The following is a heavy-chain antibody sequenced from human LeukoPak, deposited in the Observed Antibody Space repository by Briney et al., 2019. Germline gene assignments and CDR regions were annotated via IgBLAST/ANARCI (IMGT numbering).Heavy chain of an antibody. CDR3: ARTFCSGSNCYHFDS. D-gene: IGHD2-15*01. Sequence: SQTLSLTCTVSGGSMSSSYHYWNWIRQPAGKGLEWIGRMYTSGDTTYNPSLQGRVTISLDTSKSQFSLKLSSVTAADTAVCYCARTFCSGSNCYHFDSWGQGILVTVSS. J-gene: IGHJ4*02. CDR2: MYTSGDT. V-gene: IGHV4-61*02. CDR1: GGSMSSSYHY.